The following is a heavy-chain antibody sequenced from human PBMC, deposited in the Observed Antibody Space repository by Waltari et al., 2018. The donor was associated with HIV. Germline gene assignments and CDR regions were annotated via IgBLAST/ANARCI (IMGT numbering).Heavy chain of an antibody. CDR3: GAFLCAEDCRDGFDV. CDR2: ISDDSSFS. V-gene: IGHV3-21*06. Sequence: ESGGGRAKPGGTLKLSCSGSGFTFKTYSVRWIRQTPGRGLEWISSISDDSSFSYYAESGKGRFNVSRDNVRNSVFLQINDVRAEDTATYFCGAFLCAEDCRDGFDVWGQGTMVTVS. CDR1: GFTFKTYS. J-gene: IGHJ3*01. D-gene: IGHD2-21*02.